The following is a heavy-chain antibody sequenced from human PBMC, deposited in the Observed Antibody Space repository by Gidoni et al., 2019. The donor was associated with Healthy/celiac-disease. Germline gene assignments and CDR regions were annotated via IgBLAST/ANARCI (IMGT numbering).Heavy chain of an antibody. Sequence: EVQLVESGGGLVQPGGSLRLSCAASGFTFSSYWMSWVRQAPGKGLEWVANIKQDGSEKYYVDSVKGRFTISRDNAKNSLYLQMNSLRAEDTAVYYCARVAEKGDSSGYYYGWYFDLWGRGTLVTVSS. CDR1: GFTFSSYW. CDR2: IKQDGSEK. J-gene: IGHJ2*01. D-gene: IGHD3-22*01. CDR3: ARVAEKGDSSGYYYGWYFDL. V-gene: IGHV3-7*01.